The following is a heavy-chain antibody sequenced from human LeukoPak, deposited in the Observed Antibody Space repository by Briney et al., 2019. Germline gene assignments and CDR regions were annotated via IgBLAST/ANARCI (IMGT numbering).Heavy chain of an antibody. V-gene: IGHV4-30-4*01. CDR1: GGSISSYY. CDR2: IYYSGST. J-gene: IGHJ3*02. Sequence: SETLSLTCTVSGGSISSYYWSWIRQPPGKGLEWIGYIYYSGSTYYNPSLKSRVTISVDTSKNQFSLKLSSVTAADTAVYYCARARTEYYYDSSGCAFDIWGQGTMVTVSS. D-gene: IGHD3-22*01. CDR3: ARARTEYYYDSSGCAFDI.